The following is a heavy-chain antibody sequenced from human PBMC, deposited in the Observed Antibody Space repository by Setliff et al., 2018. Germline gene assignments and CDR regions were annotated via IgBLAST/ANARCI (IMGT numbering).Heavy chain of an antibody. CDR2: IYIGGSA. Sequence: PSETLSLTCTVSGGSISSYYWSWIRQPAGKGLEWIGHIYIGGSANYNPSFKSRVTMSIDTSKNQFSLKLNSVTAADMAVYYCAREQWLDPPGYYYMDVWAKGTTGTVS. CDR1: GGSISSYY. V-gene: IGHV4-4*07. CDR3: AREQWLDPPGYYYMDV. J-gene: IGHJ6*03. D-gene: IGHD6-19*01.